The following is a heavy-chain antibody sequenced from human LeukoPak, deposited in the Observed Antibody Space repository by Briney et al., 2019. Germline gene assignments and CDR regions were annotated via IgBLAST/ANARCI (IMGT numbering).Heavy chain of an antibody. V-gene: IGHV4-59*01. J-gene: IGHJ6*02. CDR2: IYYSGST. CDR1: GGSISSYY. CDR3: ARMRYYYYGMDV. Sequence: PSETLSLTCTVSGGSISSYYWSWIRHPPGKGLEWIGYIYYSGSTNYNPSLKSRVTISVDTSKNQFSLKLSSVTAADTAVYFCARMRYYYYGMDVWGQGTTVTVSS.